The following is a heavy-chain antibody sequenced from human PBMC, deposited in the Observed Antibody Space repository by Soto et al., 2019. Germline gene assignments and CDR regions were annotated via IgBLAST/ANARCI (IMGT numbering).Heavy chain of an antibody. CDR3: ARAGTGTTLIYPNWFDP. J-gene: IGHJ5*02. Sequence: QVQLVQSGAEVKKPGSSVKVSCKASGGTFSSYTISWVRQAPGQGLEWMGRIIPILGIANYAQKFQGRVTITADKSTSTAYMELSSLRSEDTAVYYCARAGTGTTLIYPNWFDPWGQGTLVTVSS. V-gene: IGHV1-69*02. D-gene: IGHD1-1*01. CDR1: GGTFSSYT. CDR2: IIPILGIA.